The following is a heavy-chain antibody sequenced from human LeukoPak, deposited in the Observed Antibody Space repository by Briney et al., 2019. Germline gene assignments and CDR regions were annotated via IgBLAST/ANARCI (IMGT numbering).Heavy chain of an antibody. Sequence: SETLSLTCTVSGGSISSYYWSWIRQPAGKGLGWIGRIYTSGSTNYNPSLKSRVTMSVDTSKNQFSLKLSSVTAADTAVYYCARDLSGYFDYWGQGTLVTVSS. CDR3: ARDLSGYFDY. D-gene: IGHD3-3*01. V-gene: IGHV4-4*07. CDR1: GGSISSYY. J-gene: IGHJ4*02. CDR2: IYTSGST.